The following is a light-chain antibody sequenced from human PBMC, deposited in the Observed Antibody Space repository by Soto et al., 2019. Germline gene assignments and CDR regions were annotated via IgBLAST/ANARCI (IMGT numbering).Light chain of an antibody. V-gene: IGLV2-14*03. CDR2: DVS. Sequence: QSALTQPASVSGSPGQSITISCTGTSSDVGGSNYVSWYQQHSGKAPNLIIFDVSPRPSGFSNRFSGSKSGNTASLTISGLQPEDEAVDYCSSYASSNYVVGTGTKVTVL. J-gene: IGLJ1*01. CDR1: SSDVGGSNY. CDR3: SSYASSNYV.